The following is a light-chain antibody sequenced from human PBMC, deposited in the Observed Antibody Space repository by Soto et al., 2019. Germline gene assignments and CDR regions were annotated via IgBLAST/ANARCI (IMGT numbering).Light chain of an antibody. J-gene: IGLJ1*01. CDR3: SSYISTSTYV. CDR1: NSDVGGYDF. CDR2: DVS. V-gene: IGLV2-14*01. Sequence: QSALTQPASVSGSPGQSITISCTGTNSDVGGYDFVSWYQQHPGKAPKLIIYDVSNRPSGVSNRFYGSKSGSTASLTISGLQAEDEADYYCSSYISTSTYVFGTGTKLTVL.